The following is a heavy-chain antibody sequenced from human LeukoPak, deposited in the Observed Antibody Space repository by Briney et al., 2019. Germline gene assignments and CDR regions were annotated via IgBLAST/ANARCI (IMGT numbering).Heavy chain of an antibody. V-gene: IGHV4-30-2*01. Sequence: PSETLSLTCTVSGGSISSGGYYWSWIRQPPGKGLEWIGYIYHSGSTYYNPSLKSRVTISVDRSKNQFSLKLSSVTAADTAVYYCARARSDLLEQQLAQVLSWGQGTLVTVSS. D-gene: IGHD6-13*01. CDR3: ARARSDLLEQQLAQVLS. CDR2: IYHSGST. CDR1: GGSISSGGYY. J-gene: IGHJ5*02.